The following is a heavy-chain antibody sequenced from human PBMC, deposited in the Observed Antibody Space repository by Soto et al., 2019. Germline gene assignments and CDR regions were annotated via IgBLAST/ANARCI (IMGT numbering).Heavy chain of an antibody. J-gene: IGHJ4*02. CDR1: GFTFSIYT. CDR3: ARDTAMVY. CDR2: IGTSSSYI. D-gene: IGHD5-18*01. V-gene: IGHV3-21*01. Sequence: EVPLVESGGGLVKPGGSLRLSCAASGFTFSIYTMNWVRQAPGKGLEWVSSIGTSSSYIYYADSVKGRFTISRDTAKNSLYLQMNSLRADDTAVYYCARDTAMVYWGQGTLVTVSS.